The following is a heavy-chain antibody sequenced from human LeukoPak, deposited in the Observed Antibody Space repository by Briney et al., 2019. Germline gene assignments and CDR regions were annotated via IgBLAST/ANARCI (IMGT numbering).Heavy chain of an antibody. V-gene: IGHV3-33*01. J-gene: IGHJ3*02. CDR1: GFTFSSYG. CDR3: ARELDAFDI. Sequence: PGGSLRLSCAASGFTFSSYGMHWVRQAPGKGLEGVAVIWYEGSNKYYADSGKGRFTISRDNSKNTLYLQMNSLRAEDTAVYYCARELDAFDIWGQGTMVTVSS. CDR2: IWYEGSNK.